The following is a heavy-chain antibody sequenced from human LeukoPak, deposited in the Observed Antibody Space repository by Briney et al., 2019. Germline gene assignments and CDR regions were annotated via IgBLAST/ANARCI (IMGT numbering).Heavy chain of an antibody. CDR2: IYPGDSDT. J-gene: IGHJ6*02. D-gene: IGHD5-12*01. CDR1: GYSFTSYW. CDR3: ARDEPRYSGYDYYYYGMDV. Sequence: GESLQISCKGSGYSFTSYWIGWVRQMPGKGLEWMGIIYPGDSDTGYSPSFQGQVTISADKSISTAYLQWSSLKASDTAMYYCARDEPRYSGYDYYYYGMDVWGQGTTVTVSS. V-gene: IGHV5-51*01.